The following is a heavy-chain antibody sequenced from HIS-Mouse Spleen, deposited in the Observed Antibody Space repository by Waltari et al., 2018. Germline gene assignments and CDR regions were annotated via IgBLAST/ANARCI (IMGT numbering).Heavy chain of an antibody. J-gene: IGHJ3*02. D-gene: IGHD3-9*01. V-gene: IGHV3-9*01. CDR2: ISWNSGSI. CDR1: GFTFADYA. Sequence: EVQLVESGGGLVQPGRSLRLSCAASGFTFADYAMHWVRQAPGKGLEWVSGISWNSGSIGYADSVKGRFTISRDNAKNSLYLQMNSLRAEDTALYYCAKGLRTGSGAFDIWGQGTMVTVSS. CDR3: AKGLRTGSGAFDI.